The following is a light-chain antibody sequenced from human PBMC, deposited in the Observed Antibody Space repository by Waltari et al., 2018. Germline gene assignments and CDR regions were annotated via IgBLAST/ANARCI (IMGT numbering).Light chain of an antibody. V-gene: IGLV2-14*01. CDR1: SSDVGFYDF. CDR3: SSYTRRSYWV. CDR2: KVN. J-gene: IGLJ3*02. Sequence: QSALTQPASVSGSPGQSITIPCTGTSSDVGFYDFVSWFQHHPGKAPKVMIYKVNNRPSGVSNRFSGSKSANTASLTISGLQAEDEADYYCSSYTRRSYWVFGGGTQLTVL.